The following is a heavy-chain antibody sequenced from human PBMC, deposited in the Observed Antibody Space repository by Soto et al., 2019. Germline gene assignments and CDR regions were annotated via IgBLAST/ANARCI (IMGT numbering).Heavy chain of an antibody. CDR2: ISYDGSNK. CDR3: ATDPNGDYIGAFDN. J-gene: IGHJ3*02. D-gene: IGHD4-17*01. V-gene: IGHV3-30*03. CDR1: GFAFSSYG. Sequence: HPGGSLRLSCAASGFAFSSYGMHWVRQAPGKGLEWVAVISYDGSNKYYADSVKGRFTISRDNSKNTLYLQMDSLRADDTAVYYCATDPNGDYIGAFDNWGQGTMVTVSS.